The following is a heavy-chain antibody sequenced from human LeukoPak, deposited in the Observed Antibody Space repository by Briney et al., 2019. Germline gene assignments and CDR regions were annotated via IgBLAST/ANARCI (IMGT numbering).Heavy chain of an antibody. CDR3: ARDWRNGSGSSLFDY. Sequence: PSETLSLTCTVSGGSISSYYWSWIRQAAGKGLEWIGRIYTSGSTNYNPSLKSRVTMSVDTSKNQFSLKLSSVTAADTAVYYCARDWRNGSGSSLFDYWGQGTLVTVSS. CDR2: IYTSGST. V-gene: IGHV4-4*07. D-gene: IGHD3-10*01. J-gene: IGHJ4*02. CDR1: GGSISSYY.